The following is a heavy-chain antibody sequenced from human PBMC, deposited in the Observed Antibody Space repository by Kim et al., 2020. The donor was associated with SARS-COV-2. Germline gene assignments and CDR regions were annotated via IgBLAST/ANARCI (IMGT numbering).Heavy chain of an antibody. J-gene: IGHJ6*02. V-gene: IGHV1-3*01. CDR1: GYSFTNYA. CDR2: IHAGNGNT. Sequence: ASVKVSCKASGYSFTNYAIHWVRQAPGQRLEWMGWIHAGNGNTKYSQKFQGRFTITGDTSATTAYMELDSLRSEDMAVYYCARANPWPYSFYGMDVWGQGTTVTVSS. CDR3: ARANPWPYSFYGMDV.